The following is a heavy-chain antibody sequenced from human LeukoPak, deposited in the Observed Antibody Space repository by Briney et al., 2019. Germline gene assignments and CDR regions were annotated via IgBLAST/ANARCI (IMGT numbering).Heavy chain of an antibody. CDR1: GGSFSGYY. V-gene: IGHV4-34*01. D-gene: IGHD6-19*01. CDR3: ARKEGGRLVNTRRWFDP. Sequence: SETLSLTGAVYGGSFSGYYWSWIRQPPGKGLEWIGEINHSGSTNYNPSLKSRVTISVDTSKNQFSLKLRSVTAADTAVYYCARKEGGRLVNTRRWFDPRGQGTLVTVSS. J-gene: IGHJ5*02. CDR2: INHSGST.